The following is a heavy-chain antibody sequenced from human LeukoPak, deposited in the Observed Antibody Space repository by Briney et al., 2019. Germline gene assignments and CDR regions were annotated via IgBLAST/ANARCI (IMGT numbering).Heavy chain of an antibody. Sequence: GGSLRLSCAASGFTFSTYAMSWVRQAPGKGLDWVSAITGSGDATFYADSVKGRFTISRDNARNTLYLQMNGLSAEDTAVYYCAKASGYDGVDPWGQGSLVIVSS. CDR3: AKASGYDGVDP. CDR1: GFTFSTYA. D-gene: IGHD5-12*01. CDR2: ITGSGDAT. J-gene: IGHJ5*02. V-gene: IGHV3-23*01.